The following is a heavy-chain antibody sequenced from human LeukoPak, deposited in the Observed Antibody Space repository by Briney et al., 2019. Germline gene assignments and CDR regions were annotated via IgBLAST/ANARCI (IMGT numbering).Heavy chain of an antibody. V-gene: IGHV4-39*07. J-gene: IGHJ6*03. CDR3: ARETSQKGAHYMDV. CDR1: GGSISGYY. D-gene: IGHD3-16*01. CDR2: IYYSGST. Sequence: SETLSLTCTVSGGSISGYYWSWIRQPPGKGLEWIGSIYYSGSTYYNPSLKSRVTISVDTSKNQFSLRLSSVTAADTAVYYCARETSQKGAHYMDVWGKGTTVTVSS.